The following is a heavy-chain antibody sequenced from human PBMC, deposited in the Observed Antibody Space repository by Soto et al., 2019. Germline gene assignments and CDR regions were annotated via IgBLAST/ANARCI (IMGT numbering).Heavy chain of an antibody. J-gene: IGHJ4*02. V-gene: IGHV1-69*06. CDR3: AIGIGFRYFDWPFEY. CDR1: GGTFTHYT. CDR2: IIPMFGTT. D-gene: IGHD3-9*01. Sequence: QVQLVQSGAEVKKPGSSVKVSCKASGGTFTHYTISWVRQAPGQGLEWMGGIIPMFGTTNHAQKFQGRVTINANKATTTAHKVLSRLRAEDTAVYYCAIGIGFRYFDWPFEYGGQGTLVTIYS.